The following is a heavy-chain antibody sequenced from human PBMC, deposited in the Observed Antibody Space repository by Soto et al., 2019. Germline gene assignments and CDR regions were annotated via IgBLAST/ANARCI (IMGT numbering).Heavy chain of an antibody. Sequence: QVQLVESGGGLVKPGGSLRLSCAASGFTFSDYYMSWIRQAPGKGLEWVSYISSSSSYTNYADSVNGRLTISRDNAKNSLYLQMNSLRAEDTAVYYCARDLGYSSSWYFDYWGQGTLVTVSS. D-gene: IGHD6-13*01. V-gene: IGHV3-11*05. CDR1: GFTFSDYY. CDR3: ARDLGYSSSWYFDY. J-gene: IGHJ4*02. CDR2: ISSSSSYT.